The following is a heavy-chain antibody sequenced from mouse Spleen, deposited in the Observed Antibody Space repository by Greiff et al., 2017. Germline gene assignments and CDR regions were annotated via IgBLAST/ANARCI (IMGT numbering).Heavy chain of an antibody. CDR2: ISSGGGNT. Sequence: EVKLVESGGGLVKPGGSLKLSCAASGFTFSSYAMSWVRQTPEKRLEWVATISSGGGNTYYPDSVKGRFTISRDNAKNTLYLQMSSLKSEDTAMYYCARHGQVQGDAMDYWGQGTSVTVSS. CDR1: GFTFSSYA. D-gene: IGHD2-14*01. J-gene: IGHJ4*01. CDR3: ARHGQVQGDAMDY. V-gene: IGHV5-9*04.